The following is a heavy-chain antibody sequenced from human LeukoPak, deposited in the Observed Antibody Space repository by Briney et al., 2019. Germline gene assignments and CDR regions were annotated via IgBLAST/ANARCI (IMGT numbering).Heavy chain of an antibody. V-gene: IGHV4-39*07. CDR3: ARTSSSSSWSWFDP. CDR1: GGSISSGDYY. CDR2: IYHSGST. Sequence: SETLSLTCTVSGGSISSGDYYWSWIRQPPGKGLEWNGEIYHSGSTNYNPSLKSRVTISVDKSKNQFSLKLSSVTAADTAVYYCARTSSSSSWSWFDPWGQGTLVTVSS. J-gene: IGHJ5*02. D-gene: IGHD6-13*01.